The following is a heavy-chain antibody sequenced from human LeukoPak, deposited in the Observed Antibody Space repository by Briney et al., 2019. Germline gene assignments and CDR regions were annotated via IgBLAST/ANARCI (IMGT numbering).Heavy chain of an antibody. V-gene: IGHV4-59*01. CDR2: IDYSGST. D-gene: IGHD2-8*01. J-gene: IGHJ5*02. CDR1: GGTISDFY. CDR3: ARVSHVRFDP. Sequence: SETLSLTCSVSGGTISDFYWSWTRQPPGKGLEWIGYIDYSGSTNYNPSLKSRVTMSMDTSKNQFSLKLTSVTAADTAIYYCARVSHVRFDPWGQGTQVTVSS.